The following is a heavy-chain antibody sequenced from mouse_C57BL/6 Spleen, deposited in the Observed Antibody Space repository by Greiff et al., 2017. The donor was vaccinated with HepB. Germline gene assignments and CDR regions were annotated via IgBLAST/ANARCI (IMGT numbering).Heavy chain of an antibody. J-gene: IGHJ1*03. CDR1: GFTFSDYY. Sequence: EVKLVESEGGLVQPGRSMKLSCTASGFTFSDYYMAWVRQVPEKGLEWVANINYDGSSTYYLDSLKSRFIISRDNAKNILYLQMSSLKSEDTATYYCARDRLRRYFDVWGTGTTVTVSS. D-gene: IGHD1-1*01. V-gene: IGHV5-16*01. CDR2: INYDGSST. CDR3: ARDRLRRYFDV.